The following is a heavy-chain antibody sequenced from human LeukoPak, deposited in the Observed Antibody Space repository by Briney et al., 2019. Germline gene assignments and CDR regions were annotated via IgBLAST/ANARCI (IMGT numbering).Heavy chain of an antibody. Sequence: PGGSLRLSCAASGFTFSDYYMSWIRQAPGKGLEWVSYISSSGSTIYYAASVKGRFTISRDNAKNSLYLQMNSLRAEDTAVYYCARDQGGAIFRDPVVYWGQGTLVTVSS. D-gene: IGHD3-10*01. CDR1: GFTFSDYY. CDR3: ARDQGGAIFRDPVVY. CDR2: ISSSGSTI. J-gene: IGHJ4*02. V-gene: IGHV3-11*01.